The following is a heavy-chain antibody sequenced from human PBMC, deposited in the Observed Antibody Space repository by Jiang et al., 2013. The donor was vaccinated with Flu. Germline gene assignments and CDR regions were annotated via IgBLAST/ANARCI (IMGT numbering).Heavy chain of an antibody. D-gene: IGHD5-18*01. CDR3: ARDVPVEDTAMVTQEASFDY. V-gene: IGHV1-18*01. Sequence: SGAEVKKPGASVKVSCKASGYTFTSYGISWVRQAPGQGLEWMGWISAYNGNTNYAQKLQGRVTMTTDTSTSTAYMELRSLRSDDTAVYYCARDVPVEDTAMVTQEASFDYWGQGTLVTVSS. CDR2: ISAYNGNT. J-gene: IGHJ4*02. CDR1: GYTFTSYG.